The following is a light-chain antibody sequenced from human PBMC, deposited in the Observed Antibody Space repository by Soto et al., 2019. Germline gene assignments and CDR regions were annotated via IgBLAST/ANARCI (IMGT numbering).Light chain of an antibody. V-gene: IGKV1-5*03. CDR3: QHYNSYPLS. CDR2: KAS. Sequence: DLQMTQSPSTLSASVGDRVTITCRASQSISTWLAWYQQKPGKAPKLMIYKASSLESGVPSRFSGSRSGTEFTLTISSLQPDDFATYYCQHYNSYPLSFGGGTKVEIK. CDR1: QSISTW. J-gene: IGKJ4*01.